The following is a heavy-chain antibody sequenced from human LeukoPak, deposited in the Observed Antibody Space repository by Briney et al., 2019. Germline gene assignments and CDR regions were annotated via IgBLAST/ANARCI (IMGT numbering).Heavy chain of an antibody. J-gene: IGHJ2*01. D-gene: IGHD6-19*01. CDR3: ARDPSNSSGRYWYIDV. CDR1: GFTFSNYA. V-gene: IGHV3-23*01. CDR2: ISGSGGST. Sequence: GGSLRLSCAASGFTFSNYAMSWVRQAPGKGLEWVSSISGSGGSTYYADSVKGRFTISRDNSKNTLYLQMNSLRAEDTAVYYCARDPSNSSGRYWYIDVWGRGTLVTVSS.